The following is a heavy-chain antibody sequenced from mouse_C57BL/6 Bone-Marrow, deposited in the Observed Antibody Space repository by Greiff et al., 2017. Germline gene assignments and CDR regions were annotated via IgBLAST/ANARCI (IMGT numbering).Heavy chain of an antibody. J-gene: IGHJ1*03. CDR2: IDPSDSYT. V-gene: IGHV1-69*01. Sequence: VQLQQPGAELVMPGASVKLSCKASGYTFTSYWMHWVKQRPGQGLEWIGEIDPSDSYTNYNQKFKGKSTLTVDKSSSTAYMQLSSLTSEDSAVSYCARDDYGSSYWYFDVWGTGTTVTVSS. D-gene: IGHD1-1*01. CDR1: GYTFTSYW. CDR3: ARDDYGSSYWYFDV.